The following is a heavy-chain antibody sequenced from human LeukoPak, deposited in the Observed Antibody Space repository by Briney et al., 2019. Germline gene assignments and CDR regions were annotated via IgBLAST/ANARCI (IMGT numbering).Heavy chain of an antibody. CDR1: GFTFSSYG. D-gene: IGHD2-21*02. CDR2: ISYDGSNK. V-gene: IGHV3-30*18. CDR3: AKLAYCGGDCYSRDLEIFDY. J-gene: IGHJ4*02. Sequence: GRSLRLSCAASGFTFSSYGMHWVRQAPGRGLEWVAVISYDGSNKYYADSVKGRFTISRDNSKNTLYLQMNSLRAEDTAVYYCAKLAYCGGDCYSRDLEIFDYWGQGTLVTVSS.